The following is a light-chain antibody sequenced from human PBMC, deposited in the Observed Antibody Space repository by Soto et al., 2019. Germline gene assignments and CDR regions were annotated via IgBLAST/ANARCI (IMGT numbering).Light chain of an antibody. J-gene: IGKJ2*01. CDR1: QSVTSSH. Sequence: EIVLTQTPDTLSLSPGERATLSCRASQSVTSSHLAWYQQKPGQAPRLLIYGASTRATGIPDRFSGSGSDTDFSLTIRRLDPEDLAMYYCLLYFSPDRYTFGPGTKVQIK. V-gene: IGKV3-20*01. CDR2: GAS. CDR3: LLYFSPDRYT.